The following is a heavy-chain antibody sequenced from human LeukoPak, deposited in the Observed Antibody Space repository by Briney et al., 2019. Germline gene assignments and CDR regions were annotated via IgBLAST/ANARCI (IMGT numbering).Heavy chain of an antibody. CDR2: MNPNSGNT. J-gene: IGHJ3*02. CDR3: ARDRVLLSDAFDI. V-gene: IGHV1-8*02. Sequence: ASVKVSCMASGYTFTSYDINWVRQATGQGLEWMGWMNPNSGNTGYAQKFRGRVTMTTDTSTSTAYMELRSLRSDDTAVYYCARDRVLLSDAFDIWGQGTMVTVSS. D-gene: IGHD3-10*02. CDR1: GYTFTSYD.